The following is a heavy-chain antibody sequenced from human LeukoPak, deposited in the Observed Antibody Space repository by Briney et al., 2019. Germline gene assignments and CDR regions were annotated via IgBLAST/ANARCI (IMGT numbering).Heavy chain of an antibody. CDR2: IYYGGTT. CDR3: ARSIHISAPFDV. CDR1: GGSISSSSYY. V-gene: IGHV4-39*01. J-gene: IGHJ4*02. D-gene: IGHD2-21*01. Sequence: KASETLSLTCTVSGGSISSSSYYSGWIRQPPGKGLEWIGSIYYGGTTYYNPSLKSRVTISVDTSKNQFSLRLSSVTAADTALYYCARSIHISAPFDVWGEGTLVTVSS.